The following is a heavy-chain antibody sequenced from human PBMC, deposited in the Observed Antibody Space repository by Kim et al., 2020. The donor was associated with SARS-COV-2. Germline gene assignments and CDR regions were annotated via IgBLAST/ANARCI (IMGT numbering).Heavy chain of an antibody. CDR2: IYYSGST. J-gene: IGHJ6*02. Sequence: SETLSLTCTVSGGSISSYYWSWIRQPPGKGLEWIGYIYYSGSTNYNPSLKSRVTISVDTSKNQFSLKLSSVTAADTAVYYCARHLLERPPHEGMDVWGQGTTVTVSS. CDR3: ARHLLERPPHEGMDV. CDR1: GGSISSYY. D-gene: IGHD1-1*01. V-gene: IGHV4-59*08.